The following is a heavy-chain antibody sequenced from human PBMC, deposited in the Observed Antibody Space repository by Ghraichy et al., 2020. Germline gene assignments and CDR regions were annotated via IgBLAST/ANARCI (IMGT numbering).Heavy chain of an antibody. CDR1: GGSISSSSYY. V-gene: IGHV4-39*01. CDR3: ARRGMGYSYGLEYYFDY. D-gene: IGHD3-16*02. Sequence: SQTLSLTCTVSGGSISSSSYYWGWIRQPPGKGLEWIGSIYYSGSTYYNPSLKSRVTISVDTSKNQFSLKLSSVTAADTAVYYCARRGMGYSYGLEYYFDYWGQGTLVTVSS. J-gene: IGHJ4*02. CDR2: IYYSGST.